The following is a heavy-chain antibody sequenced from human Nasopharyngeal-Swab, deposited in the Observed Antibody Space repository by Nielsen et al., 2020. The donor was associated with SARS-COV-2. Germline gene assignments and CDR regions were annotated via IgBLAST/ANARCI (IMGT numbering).Heavy chain of an antibody. CDR1: GFTFSSYW. V-gene: IGHV3-7*01. Sequence: GESLKISCAASGFTFSSYWMSWVRQAPGKGLEWVANIKQDGSEKYYVDSVKGQFTISRDNAKNSLYLQMNSLRAEDTAVYYCARAGGYYYDSSGHRTDHAEFDYWGQGTLVTVSS. D-gene: IGHD3-22*01. CDR2: IKQDGSEK. J-gene: IGHJ4*02. CDR3: ARAGGYYYDSSGHRTDHAEFDY.